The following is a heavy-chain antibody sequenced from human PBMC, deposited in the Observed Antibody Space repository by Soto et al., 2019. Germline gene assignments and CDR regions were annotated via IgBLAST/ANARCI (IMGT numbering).Heavy chain of an antibody. CDR3: ARDRAGTRTFPHNTFNL. D-gene: IGHD6-19*01. CDR1: GFSFNVYY. CDR2: ISILGDST. Sequence: EQLAESGGGLVKPGGSLRLSCAASGFSFNVYYMTWIRQAPGSGLEWVASISILGDSTYYADSVKGRFTICRDNVKNSLDLQMDTLRAEDTAVYYCARDRAGTRTFPHNTFNLWGQGTTVTVAS. J-gene: IGHJ3*01. V-gene: IGHV3-11*01.